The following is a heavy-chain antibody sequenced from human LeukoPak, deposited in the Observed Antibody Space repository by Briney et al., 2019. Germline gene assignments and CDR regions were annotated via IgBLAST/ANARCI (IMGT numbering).Heavy chain of an antibody. CDR2: INPNSGGA. CDR1: GYTFTGYY. CDR3: ARAMYGSSLYYYYYYMDV. J-gene: IGHJ6*03. Sequence: ASVKVSCKASGYTFTGYYMHWVRQAPGQGLEWMGWINPNSGGANYAQKFQGRVTMTRDTSISTAYMELSRLRSDDTAVYYCARAMYGSSLYYYYYYMDVWGKGTTVTVSS. D-gene: IGHD6-6*01. V-gene: IGHV1-2*02.